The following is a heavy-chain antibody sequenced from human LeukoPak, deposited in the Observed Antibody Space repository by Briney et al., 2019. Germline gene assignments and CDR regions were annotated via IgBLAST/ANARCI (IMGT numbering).Heavy chain of an antibody. Sequence: SETLSLTCAVSGGSISSSNGWSWVRQPPGKGLEWIGEIYHSGSTNYNPSLKSRVTISVDKSKNQFSLKLSSVTAADTAVYYCATRGGSSGWYTTFDYWGQGTLVTVSS. CDR3: ATRGGSSGWYTTFDY. CDR1: GGSISSSNG. V-gene: IGHV4-4*02. CDR2: IYHSGST. J-gene: IGHJ4*02. D-gene: IGHD6-19*01.